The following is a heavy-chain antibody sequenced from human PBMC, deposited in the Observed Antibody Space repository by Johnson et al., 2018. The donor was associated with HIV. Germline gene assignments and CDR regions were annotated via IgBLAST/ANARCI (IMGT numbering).Heavy chain of an antibody. CDR2: ISGSGDNT. V-gene: IGHV3-23*04. J-gene: IGHJ3*02. CDR3: VKVGLVGVKEGVGGFDI. CDR1: RFIFSNYA. Sequence: EVQLVESGGGLVQPGGSLRLSCAASRFIFSNYAMSWVRQAPGKGLEWVSSISGSGDNTHYAESVKGRFTISRDNSKKTLYLQMISLRAEDTAIYYCVKVGLVGVKEGVGGFDIWGPGTMVTVSS. D-gene: IGHD1-26*01.